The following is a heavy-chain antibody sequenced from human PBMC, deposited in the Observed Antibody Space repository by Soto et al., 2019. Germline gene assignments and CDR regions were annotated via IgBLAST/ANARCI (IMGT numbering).Heavy chain of an antibody. Sequence: SETLSLTCTVSGGSVSSVSYYWSWIRQPPGKGLEWIGYMSSSGSTNYNPSLKSRVTISVDTSKSQFSLKLSSVTAADTAVYYCATIGIVGATSVDYWGQGTLVTVSS. CDR1: GGSVSSVSYY. CDR2: MSSSGST. J-gene: IGHJ4*02. CDR3: ATIGIVGATSVDY. V-gene: IGHV4-61*01. D-gene: IGHD1-26*01.